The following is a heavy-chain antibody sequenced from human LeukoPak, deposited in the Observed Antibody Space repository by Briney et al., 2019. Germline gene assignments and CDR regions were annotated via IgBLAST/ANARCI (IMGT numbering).Heavy chain of an antibody. CDR3: AKHEQWLVSESPDY. J-gene: IGHJ4*02. V-gene: IGHV3-23*01. Sequence: GGSLRLSCAASGFTFSSYAMSWFRQAPEKGLEWVSAISGSGGSTYYADSVKGRFTISRDNSKNTLYLQMNSLRAEDTAVYYCAKHEQWLVSESPDYWGQGTLVTVSS. D-gene: IGHD6-19*01. CDR1: GFTFSSYA. CDR2: ISGSGGST.